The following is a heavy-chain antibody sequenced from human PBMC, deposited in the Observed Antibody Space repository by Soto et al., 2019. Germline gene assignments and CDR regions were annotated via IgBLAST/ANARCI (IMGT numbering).Heavy chain of an antibody. CDR3: ARDRWHSYGMDV. Sequence: GASVKVSCKAPGYTFTSYAMHWVRQAPGQRLEWMGWINAGNGNTKYSQKFQGRVTITRDASASTAYMELNSLRSEDTAVYYCARDRWHSYGMDVWGQGTTVTVSS. V-gene: IGHV1-3*01. D-gene: IGHD2-21*01. CDR1: GYTFTSYA. CDR2: INAGNGNT. J-gene: IGHJ6*02.